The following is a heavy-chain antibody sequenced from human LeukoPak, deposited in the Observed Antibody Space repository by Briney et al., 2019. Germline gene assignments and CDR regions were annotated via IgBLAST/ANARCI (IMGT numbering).Heavy chain of an antibody. D-gene: IGHD3-22*01. Sequence: PGGSLRLSCAASGFTFSSYAMHWVRQAPGKGLEWVAVISYDGSNKYYADSVKGRFTISRDNSKNTLYLQMNSLRAEDTAVYYCARSSSGYYYYYGMDVWGQGTTVTVPS. J-gene: IGHJ6*02. CDR3: ARSSSGYYYYYGMDV. CDR2: ISYDGSNK. CDR1: GFTFSSYA. V-gene: IGHV3-30-3*01.